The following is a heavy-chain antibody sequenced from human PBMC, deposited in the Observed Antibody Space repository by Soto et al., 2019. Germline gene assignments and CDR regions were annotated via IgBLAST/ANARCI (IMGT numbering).Heavy chain of an antibody. CDR2: ISRSGSTT. V-gene: IGHV3-48*03. J-gene: IGHJ4*02. D-gene: IGHD4-17*01. CDR1: GFTFSSYE. Sequence: PGWSLRLSCAASGFTFSSYEMNWVRQAPGKGLEWVSYISRSGSTTYNADSVKGRFTISRDNAKNSLYLQINSLRAEDTAIYYCARDSYGETYDEEYWGQGTLGT. CDR3: ARDSYGETYDEEY.